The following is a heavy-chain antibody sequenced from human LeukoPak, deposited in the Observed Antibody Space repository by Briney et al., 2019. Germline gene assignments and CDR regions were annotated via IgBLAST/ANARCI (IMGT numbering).Heavy chain of an antibody. CDR2: IDISGST. Sequence: PSETLSLTCIVSGGSISSGSYYWTWIRQSAGKGLEWIGRIDISGSTNYNPSLKSRVTISLDASKNQFSLKLSSVTAADTAVYYCASRRFGESLYYYYGMHVWGQGSTVTVSS. J-gene: IGHJ6*02. CDR3: ASRRFGESLYYYYGMHV. V-gene: IGHV4-61*02. D-gene: IGHD3-10*01. CDR1: GGSISSGSYY.